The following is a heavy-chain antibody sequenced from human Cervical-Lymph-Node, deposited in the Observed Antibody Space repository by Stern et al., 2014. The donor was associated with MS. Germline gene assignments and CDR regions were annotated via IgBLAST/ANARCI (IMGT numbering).Heavy chain of an antibody. CDR1: GFSFSSYW. V-gene: IGHV3-74*02. D-gene: IGHD2-21*02. CDR3: AGMDVTSDEAYDK. CDR2: INQDGRTR. J-gene: IGHJ3*02. Sequence: VQLVESGGGLVQPGGSLRLSCAASGFSFSSYWMHWVRQVPGKGLVWVSRINQDGRTRTYADSVKGRFTISRDNAKNTLYLEMNSLRAEDMAVYFCAGMDVTSDEAYDKWGQGTMVTVSS.